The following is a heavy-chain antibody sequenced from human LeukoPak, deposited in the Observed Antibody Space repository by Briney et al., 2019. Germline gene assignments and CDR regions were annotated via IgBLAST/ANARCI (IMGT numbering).Heavy chain of an antibody. CDR2: ISGSGGST. CDR3: AKDHTPGYSSGWYEVDY. V-gene: IGHV3-23*01. CDR1: GFTFSSYA. Sequence: GGSLRPSCAASGFTFSSYAMSWVRQAPGKGLEWVSAISGSGGSTYYADSVKGRFTISRDNSKDTLYLQMNSLRAEDTAVYYCAKDHTPGYSSGWYEVDYWGQGTLVTVSS. D-gene: IGHD6-19*01. J-gene: IGHJ4*02.